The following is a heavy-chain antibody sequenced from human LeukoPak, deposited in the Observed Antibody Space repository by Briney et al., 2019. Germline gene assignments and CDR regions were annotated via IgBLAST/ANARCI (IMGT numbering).Heavy chain of an antibody. Sequence: SETLSLTCTVSGGSISGDHWNWIRHPPGKGLEWIGNIYYSGNTNYNPSLKSRVTMSVDTSKNQFSLKLSSVTAADTAVYYCARASFPFDPWGQGTLVTVSS. J-gene: IGHJ5*02. V-gene: IGHV4-59*12. CDR3: ARASFPFDP. CDR1: GGSISGDH. CDR2: IYYSGNT. D-gene: IGHD3-16*01.